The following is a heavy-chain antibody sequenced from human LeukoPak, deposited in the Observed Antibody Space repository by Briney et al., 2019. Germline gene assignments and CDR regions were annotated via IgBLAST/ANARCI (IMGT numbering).Heavy chain of an antibody. J-gene: IGHJ4*02. CDR3: AGYSSSWYQSYFDY. Sequence: SETLSLTCTVSGGSISRSSYYWGWIRQPPGKGLEWIGSIYYSGSAYYNPSLKGRVTMSVDTSKNQFSLKLSSVTAADTAVYYCAGYSSSWYQSYFDYWGQGTLVTVSS. D-gene: IGHD6-13*01. CDR2: IYYSGSA. V-gene: IGHV4-39*07. CDR1: GGSISRSSYY.